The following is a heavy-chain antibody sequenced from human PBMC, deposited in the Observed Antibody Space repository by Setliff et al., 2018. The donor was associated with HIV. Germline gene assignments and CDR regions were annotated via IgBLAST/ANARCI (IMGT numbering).Heavy chain of an antibody. CDR1: GFSFSSYW. D-gene: IGHD2-21*01. CDR2: IKEDGSEK. CDR3: STSRGIGNYDMAV. V-gene: IGHV3-7*01. J-gene: IGHJ6*04. Sequence: VGSLRLSCAASGFSFSSYWMSWVRQAPGKGLEWVANIKEDGSEKYYVDSVRGRFTISRDNAKNSLFLQMNSPGVEDTALYYCSTSRGIGNYDMAVWGKGTTVTVSS.